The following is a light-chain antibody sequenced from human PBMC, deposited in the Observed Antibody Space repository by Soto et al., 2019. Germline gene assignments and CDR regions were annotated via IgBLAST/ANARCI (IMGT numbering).Light chain of an antibody. J-gene: IGKJ4*01. Sequence: DIVMTQSPDSLAVYLGERATINCKSSQSDLYSSNNKNYLAWYQERPGQPPKLLIYWASTRESGVLDRFSGSGSGTDFTLTISSLQAEYVAVYFCQQYYSPPLTFGGGTKVEI. CDR1: QSDLYSSNNKNY. CDR2: WAS. V-gene: IGKV4-1*01. CDR3: QQYYSPPLT.